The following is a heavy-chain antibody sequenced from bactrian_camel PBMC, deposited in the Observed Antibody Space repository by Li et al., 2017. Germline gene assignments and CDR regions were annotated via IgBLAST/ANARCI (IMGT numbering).Heavy chain of an antibody. Sequence: HVQLVESGGGVVQPGGSLNLTCAASGFVLKTYGMKWSRQAPGKGLEWVATIDANGVTTYYPPRLEGRFTISQDIAKNTLYLQMNSLNTEDSAMYYCAMAIPWYANTWPQEQNWLYWGQGTQVTVS. CDR3: AMAIPWYANTWPQEQNWLY. CDR2: IDANGVTT. D-gene: IGHD7*01. CDR1: GFVLKTYG. J-gene: IGHJ4*01. V-gene: IGHV3S1*01.